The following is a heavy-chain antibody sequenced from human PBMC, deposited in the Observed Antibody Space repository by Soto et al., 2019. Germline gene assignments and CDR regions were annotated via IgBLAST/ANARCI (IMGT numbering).Heavy chain of an antibody. CDR3: ARGWNDFPH. D-gene: IGHD1-1*01. J-gene: IGHJ1*01. CDR1: GGTFNSYV. V-gene: IGHV1-69*01. Sequence: QVQLVQSGAEVKKPGSSVKVSCKASGGTFNSYVISWVRQAPGQGLECLGGINPISGRANYAQRFQGRVTLTADESTSTAYMELISLRPEDTAMYYCARGWNDFPHWGQGTLVTVSS. CDR2: INPISGRA.